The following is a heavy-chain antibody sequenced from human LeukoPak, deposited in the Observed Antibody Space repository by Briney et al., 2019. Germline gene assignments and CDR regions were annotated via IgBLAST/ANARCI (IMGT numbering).Heavy chain of an antibody. D-gene: IGHD2-15*01. CDR3: AKTRARGLCSGGSCYYIFDY. V-gene: IGHV3-23*01. Sequence: GGSLRLSCAASGFTFSSYAMSWVRQAPGKGLEWVSAISGSGSSTYYADSVKGRFTISRDNSKNTLYLQMNSLRAEDTAVYYCAKTRARGLCSGGSCYYIFDYWGQGTLVTVSS. CDR2: ISGSGSST. CDR1: GFTFSSYA. J-gene: IGHJ4*02.